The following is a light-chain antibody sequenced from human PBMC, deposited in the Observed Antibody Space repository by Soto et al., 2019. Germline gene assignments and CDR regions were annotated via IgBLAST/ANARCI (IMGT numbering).Light chain of an antibody. V-gene: IGKV3-20*01. Sequence: EIVLTQSPGTLSLSPGERATLSCRASQSVSSSYLAWYQQKPGQAPRLLIYGASSRATGIPDMFSGSGSGTEFTLTISRLEPEDFAVYYCQQYGSSPPYTFGQGTTLEIK. CDR1: QSVSSSY. CDR2: GAS. J-gene: IGKJ2*01. CDR3: QQYGSSPPYT.